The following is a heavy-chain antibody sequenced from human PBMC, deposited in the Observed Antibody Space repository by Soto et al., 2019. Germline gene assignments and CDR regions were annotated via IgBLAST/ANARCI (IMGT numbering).Heavy chain of an antibody. V-gene: IGHV1-46*01. Sequence: GASVEVSCKASGYIFSSHCIYWVRQAPGQGLQWMGIINPGGGRTAYAQKFQGRVTLTRDMSTSTVYMELTSPTYDDTAVYYCARDVSGPGATYVMDVWGQGTTVTVSS. CDR3: ARDVSGPGATYVMDV. J-gene: IGHJ6*02. CDR1: GYIFSSHC. CDR2: INPGGGRT. D-gene: IGHD2-2*01.